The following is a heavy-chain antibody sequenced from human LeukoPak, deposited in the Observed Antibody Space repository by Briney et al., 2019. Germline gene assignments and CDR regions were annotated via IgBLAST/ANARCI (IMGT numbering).Heavy chain of an antibody. CDR2: INPSGGST. V-gene: IGHV1-46*01. J-gene: IGHJ4*02. D-gene: IGHD3-16*02. CDR1: GYTFTSYY. CDR3: ARGGRGDDYVWGSYRPHTSLPFDY. Sequence: ASVKVSCKASGYTFTSYYMHWVRQAPGQGLEWMGIINPSGGSTSYAQKFQGRATMTRDTSTSTVYMELSSLRSEDTAVYYCARGGRGDDYVWGSYRPHTSLPFDYWGQGTLVTVSS.